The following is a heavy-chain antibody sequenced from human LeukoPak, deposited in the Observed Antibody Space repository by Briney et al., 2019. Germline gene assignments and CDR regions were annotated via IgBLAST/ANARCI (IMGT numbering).Heavy chain of an antibody. V-gene: IGHV3-7*03. Sequence: PGGSLRLSCAASGFTFSSYWLSWVRQAPGKGLEWVANIKQDGSEKYYVDSVKGRFTISRDNAKNSLYLQMNSLRAEDTAVYYCARELIRLGELSYDYWGQGTLVTVSS. D-gene: IGHD3-16*02. J-gene: IGHJ4*02. CDR3: ARELIRLGELSYDY. CDR1: GFTFSSYW. CDR2: IKQDGSEK.